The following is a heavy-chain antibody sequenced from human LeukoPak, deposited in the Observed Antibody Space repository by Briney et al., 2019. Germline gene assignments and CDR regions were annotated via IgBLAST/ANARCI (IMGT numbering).Heavy chain of an antibody. D-gene: IGHD3-22*01. CDR3: AKGSNYYDSSGYSFGY. CDR1: GFAFSSYA. V-gene: IGHV3-23*01. Sequence: PGGSLRLSCAASGFAFSSYAMSWVRQAPGKGLEWVSAISGSGGSTYYADSVKGRFTISRDNSKNTLYLQMNSLRAEDTAVYYCAKGSNYYDSSGYSFGYWGQGTLVTVSS. CDR2: ISGSGGST. J-gene: IGHJ4*02.